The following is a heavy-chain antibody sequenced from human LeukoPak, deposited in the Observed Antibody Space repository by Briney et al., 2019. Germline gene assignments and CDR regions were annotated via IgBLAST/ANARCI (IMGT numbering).Heavy chain of an antibody. Sequence: GGSLRLSCAASGFTFSSYAMSWVRQAPGKGLEWVSAISGSGGSTYYADSVKGRFTISRDNSKSTLYLQMNSLRAEDTAVYYCAKNYGDYPLFGYWGQGTLVTVSS. D-gene: IGHD4-17*01. CDR2: ISGSGGST. CDR3: AKNYGDYPLFGY. CDR1: GFTFSSYA. J-gene: IGHJ4*02. V-gene: IGHV3-23*01.